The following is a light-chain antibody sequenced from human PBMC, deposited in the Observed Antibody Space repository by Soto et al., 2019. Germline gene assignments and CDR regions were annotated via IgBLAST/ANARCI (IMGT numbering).Light chain of an antibody. CDR2: DAS. J-gene: IGKJ4*01. CDR1: QSISSY. Sequence: DIQMTQYPSSLSASVGDRVTITCRASQSISSYLNWYQQKPGKAPKLLIYDASDLETGVPSRFSGSGSGTDFTFTINSLQPEDIATYYCQQFSAYPLTFGGGTKVDI. CDR3: QQFSAYPLT. V-gene: IGKV1-33*01.